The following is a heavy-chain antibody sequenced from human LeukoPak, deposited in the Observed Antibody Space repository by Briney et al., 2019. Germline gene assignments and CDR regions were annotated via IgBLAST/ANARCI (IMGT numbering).Heavy chain of an antibody. V-gene: IGHV3-48*01. CDR3: ASSGSSGWYRLSWFDP. CDR1: GFTFSSYS. D-gene: IGHD6-19*01. Sequence: GGSLRLSCAASGFTFSSYSMNWVRQAPGKGLEWVSYISSSSSTIYYADSVKGRFTISRDNAKNSLYLQMNSLRAEDTAVYYCASSGSSGWYRLSWFDPWGQGTLVTVSS. CDR2: ISSSSSTI. J-gene: IGHJ5*02.